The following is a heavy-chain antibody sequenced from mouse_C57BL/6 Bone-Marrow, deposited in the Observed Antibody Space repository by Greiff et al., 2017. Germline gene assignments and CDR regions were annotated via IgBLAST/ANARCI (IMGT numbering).Heavy chain of an antibody. J-gene: IGHJ2*01. CDR1: GYAFTNYL. V-gene: IGHV1-54*01. Sequence: QVQLQQSGAELVRPGTSVKVSCKASGYAFTNYLIEWVKQRPGQGLEWIGVINPGSGGTNYNEKFKGKATLTADKSSSTAYMQLSSLTSEDSAVYFCAKNYGSSYYWDYWGQGTTLTVSS. D-gene: IGHD1-1*01. CDR3: AKNYGSSYYWDY. CDR2: INPGSGGT.